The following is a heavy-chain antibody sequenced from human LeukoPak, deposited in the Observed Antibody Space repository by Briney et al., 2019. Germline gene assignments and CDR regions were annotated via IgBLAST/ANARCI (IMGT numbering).Heavy chain of an antibody. CDR1: GFTFSSYS. Sequence: GGSLRLSCAASGFTFSSYSMNWVRQAPGKGLEWVSYISSSSSTIYYADSVKGRFTISRDNAKNSLYLQMNSLRAEDTAVYYCARDGAGYSYGPIDYWGQGTLVTVSS. V-gene: IGHV3-48*04. CDR2: ISSSSSTI. CDR3: ARDGAGYSYGPIDY. J-gene: IGHJ4*02. D-gene: IGHD5-18*01.